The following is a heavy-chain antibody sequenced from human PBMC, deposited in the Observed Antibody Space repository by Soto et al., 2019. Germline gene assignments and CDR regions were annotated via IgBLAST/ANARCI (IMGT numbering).Heavy chain of an antibody. Sequence: EVQLVESGGGLVQPGGSLRLSCAASGFTFSSYSMNWVRQAPGKGLEWVSYISSSSSTIYYADSVKGRFTISRDNAKNSLYLQMNSLRDEDTAVYCCARDPGGLYSSGLFYWGQGTLVTVSS. V-gene: IGHV3-48*02. CDR3: ARDPGGLYSSGLFY. CDR2: ISSSSSTI. J-gene: IGHJ4*02. D-gene: IGHD6-19*01. CDR1: GFTFSSYS.